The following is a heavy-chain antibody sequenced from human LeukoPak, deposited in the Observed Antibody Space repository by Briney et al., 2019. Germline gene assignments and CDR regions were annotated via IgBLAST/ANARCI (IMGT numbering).Heavy chain of an antibody. V-gene: IGHV1-8*03. CDR1: GYTFTSYD. Sequence: ASVKVSCKASGYTFTSYDINWVRQATGQGLEWMGWMNPNSGNTGYAQKFQGRVTITRSTSISTAYMELSSLRSEDTAVYYCARGAWYCSSTSCYRFGYYYYMDVWGKGTTVTVSS. D-gene: IGHD2-2*01. J-gene: IGHJ6*03. CDR2: MNPNSGNT. CDR3: ARGAWYCSSTSCYRFGYYYYMDV.